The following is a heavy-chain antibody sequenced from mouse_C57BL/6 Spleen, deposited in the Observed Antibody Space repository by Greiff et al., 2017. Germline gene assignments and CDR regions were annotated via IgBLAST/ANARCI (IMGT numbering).Heavy chain of an antibody. Sequence: QVQLQQSGAELMKPGASVKLSCKATGYTFTGYWIEWVKQRPGHGLEWIGEILPGSGSTNYNEKFKGKATFTADTSSNTAYMQLSSLTTEDAAIDYCASAGDYCGGSTGYFGVWGTGTTVTVSS. CDR1: GYTFTGYW. J-gene: IGHJ1*03. V-gene: IGHV1-9*01. D-gene: IGHD1-1*01. CDR2: ILPGSGST. CDR3: ASAGDYCGGSTGYFGV.